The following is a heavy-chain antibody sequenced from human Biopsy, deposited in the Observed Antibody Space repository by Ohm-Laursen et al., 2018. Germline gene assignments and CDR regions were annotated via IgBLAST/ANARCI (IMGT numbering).Heavy chain of an antibody. Sequence: ASVNVSCKVSGYTLTALSMHWVRQAPGRGLEWMGGFAPENGKTIYAQKFQGRITMTEDTSTDTAYMELSSLRSEDTAVYYCAADINVWNVNYWGQGTQVTVSS. J-gene: IGHJ4*02. CDR2: FAPENGKT. D-gene: IGHD1-1*01. V-gene: IGHV1-24*01. CDR1: GYTLTALS. CDR3: AADINVWNVNY.